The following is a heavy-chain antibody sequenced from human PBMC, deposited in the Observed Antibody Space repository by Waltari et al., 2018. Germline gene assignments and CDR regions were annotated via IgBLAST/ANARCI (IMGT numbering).Heavy chain of an antibody. J-gene: IGHJ4*02. Sequence: EVQLVQSGAEVKQPGESLTISCEGSGSTFTRYWIGWVRQMPGKGLEWMGVIYPGDSNTRYSPSFQGQVTISADKSISTAYLQWSSLKASDTAMYFCARQPLHSYGTRHFDYWGQGTLVTVSS. CDR3: ARQPLHSYGTRHFDY. CDR1: GSTFTRYW. V-gene: IGHV5-51*01. CDR2: IYPGDSNT. D-gene: IGHD5-18*01.